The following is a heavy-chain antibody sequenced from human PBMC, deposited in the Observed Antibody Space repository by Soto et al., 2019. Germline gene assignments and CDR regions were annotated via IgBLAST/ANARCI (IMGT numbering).Heavy chain of an antibody. CDR2: IYYSGST. Sequence: SETLSLTCTVSGGSISSYYWSWIRQPPGKGLEWIGYIYYSGSTNYNPSLKSRVTISVATSKNQFSLKLSSVTAVDTAVYYCARENYSSSHTYFDYWGQGTLVTVSS. CDR1: GGSISSYY. D-gene: IGHD6-13*01. CDR3: ARENYSSSHTYFDY. V-gene: IGHV4-59*01. J-gene: IGHJ4*02.